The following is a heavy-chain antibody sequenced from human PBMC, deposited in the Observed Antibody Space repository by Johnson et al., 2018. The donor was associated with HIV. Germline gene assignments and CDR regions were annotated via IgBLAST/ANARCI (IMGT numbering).Heavy chain of an antibody. Sequence: VQLVESGGGVVQPGGSLRLSCAASGFTFSSYWMSWVRQAPGKGLEWLSYISTSGATIYYADSGKGRFIISRDNGRNLVYLQMNSLRAEDTAVYFCAKYDRFAFDIWGQGTMVTVSS. D-gene: IGHD3-16*01. CDR2: ISTSGATI. CDR3: AKYDRFAFDI. V-gene: IGHV3-48*04. J-gene: IGHJ3*02. CDR1: GFTFSSYW.